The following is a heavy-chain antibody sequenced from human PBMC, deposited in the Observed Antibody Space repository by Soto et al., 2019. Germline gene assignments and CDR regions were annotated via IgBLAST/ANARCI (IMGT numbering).Heavy chain of an antibody. D-gene: IGHD5-18*01. Sequence: SETLSLTCTVSGGSISSYYWSWIRQPPGKGLEWIGYIFYRGSTNYNPSLKSRVTISVDTSKNQFSLKLSSVTAADTAVYYCASLVAGYSYGHFDYWGQGTLVTVSS. CDR3: ASLVAGYSYGHFDY. CDR1: GGSISSYY. J-gene: IGHJ4*02. CDR2: IFYRGST. V-gene: IGHV4-59*01.